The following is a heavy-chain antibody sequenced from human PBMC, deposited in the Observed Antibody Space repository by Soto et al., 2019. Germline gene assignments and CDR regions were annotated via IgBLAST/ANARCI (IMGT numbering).Heavy chain of an antibody. J-gene: IGHJ2*01. CDR1: GFTFINYA. Sequence: EVQLLESGGGLVQPGGSLRLSCAGSGFTFINYAMNWVRQAPGKGLEWVSTISGGGDAPFFADSVRGRFTISRDNSKNTVTRQMITVGVADSDVDFVARTVPGSTSRPDCWYGDLCGRGTVVTVSP. CDR2: ISGGGDAP. V-gene: IGHV3-23*01. D-gene: IGHD3-10*01. CDR3: ARTVPGSTSRPDCWYGDL.